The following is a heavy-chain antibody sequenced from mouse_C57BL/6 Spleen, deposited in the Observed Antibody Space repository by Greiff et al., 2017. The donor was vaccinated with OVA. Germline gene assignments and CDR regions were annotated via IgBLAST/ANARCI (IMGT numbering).Heavy chain of an antibody. CDR1: GFTFSDYG. CDR3: ARWDGYSFPFAY. V-gene: IGHV5-17*01. CDR2: ISSGSSTI. Sequence: EVQRVESGGGLVKPGGSLKLSCAASGFTFSDYGMHWVRQAPEKGLEWVAYISSGSSTIYYADTVKGRFTISRDNAKNTLFLQMTSLRSEDTAMYYCARWDGYSFPFAYWGQGTLVTVSA. D-gene: IGHD2-3*01. J-gene: IGHJ3*01.